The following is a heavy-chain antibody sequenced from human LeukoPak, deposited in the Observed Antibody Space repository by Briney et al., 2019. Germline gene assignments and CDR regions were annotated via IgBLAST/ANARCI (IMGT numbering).Heavy chain of an antibody. CDR3: ARVVVVPAAPDYMDV. Sequence: PGGSLRLSCAASGFTFSSYWMSWVRQAPGKGLEWVANIKQDGSEKYYVDSVKGRFTISRDNAKNSLYLQMNSLRAEDTAVYYCARVVVVPAAPDYMDVWGKGTTVTVSS. CDR2: IKQDGSEK. CDR1: GFTFSSYW. J-gene: IGHJ6*03. V-gene: IGHV3-7*01. D-gene: IGHD2-2*01.